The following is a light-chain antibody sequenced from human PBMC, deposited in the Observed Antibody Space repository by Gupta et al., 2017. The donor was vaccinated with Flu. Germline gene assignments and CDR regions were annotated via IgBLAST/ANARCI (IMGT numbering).Light chain of an antibody. Sequence: DIQMTQSPPSLSASVGDRVTITCRASQSITGYLNWYQHKAGKAPRLLIYAASSLQSGVPSRFSGSGSGTDFTLTISSLQPEDIATYYCQQSYTALLSFGGGTKVEIK. CDR1: QSITGY. V-gene: IGKV1-39*01. CDR2: AAS. CDR3: QQSYTALLS. J-gene: IGKJ4*01.